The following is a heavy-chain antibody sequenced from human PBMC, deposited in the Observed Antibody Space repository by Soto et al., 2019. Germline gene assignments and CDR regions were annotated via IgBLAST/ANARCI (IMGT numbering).Heavy chain of an antibody. J-gene: IGHJ6*02. V-gene: IGHV3-7*01. CDR2: IHGDGGKI. D-gene: IGHD3-10*01. CDR1: GFMFSAYW. CDR3: AKAELWFGELLGYYYGMDV. Sequence: PGGSLRLSCAASGFMFSAYWMSWVRQAPGKGLEWVANIHGDGGKIYYVDSVKGRFTISRDNAKRSLYLQMNSLRAEDTAVYYCAKAELWFGELLGYYYGMDVWGQGTTVTVPS.